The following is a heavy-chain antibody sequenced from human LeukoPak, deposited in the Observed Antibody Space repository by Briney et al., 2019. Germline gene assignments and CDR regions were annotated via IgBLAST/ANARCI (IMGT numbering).Heavy chain of an antibody. Sequence: QPGVSLRLSCAASGFTFGDYTMHWVRQAPGKGLEWVSLISWDGGSTYYADSVKGRFTISRDNSKNYLYLQMNSLRTEDTALSYCAKDIGRIAAAGGAFDIWGQGTMVTVSS. J-gene: IGHJ3*02. CDR1: GFTFGDYT. CDR3: AKDIGRIAAAGGAFDI. CDR2: ISWDGGST. V-gene: IGHV3-43*01. D-gene: IGHD6-13*01.